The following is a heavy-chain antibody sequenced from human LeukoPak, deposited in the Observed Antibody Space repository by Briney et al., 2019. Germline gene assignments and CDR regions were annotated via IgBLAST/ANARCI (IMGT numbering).Heavy chain of an antibody. CDR1: GASINDFY. Sequence: SETLSLTCAVSGASINDFYWTWIRQPPGKGLEWIGYVYYGGSTYYNPSLKSRVSMSVDTSKNQFSLTLTSVTVADTAFYYCARGGIRGYSAFDNLDFWGLGTHVIVSS. V-gene: IGHV4-59*01. D-gene: IGHD5-12*01. CDR2: VYYGGST. CDR3: ARGGIRGYSAFDNLDF. J-gene: IGHJ4*02.